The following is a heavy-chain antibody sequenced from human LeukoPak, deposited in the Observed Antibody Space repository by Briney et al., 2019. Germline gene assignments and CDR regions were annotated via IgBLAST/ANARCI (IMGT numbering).Heavy chain of an antibody. Sequence: PGGSLRLSCAASGFTFSSYAMYWVRQAPGKGLEWVAVISYDGSNKYYADSVKGRFTISRDNSKNTLYLQMNSLRAEDTAVYYCARARYYDILTGYYTLGYWGQGTLVTVSS. D-gene: IGHD3-9*01. J-gene: IGHJ4*02. CDR1: GFTFSSYA. CDR2: ISYDGSNK. CDR3: ARARYYDILTGYYTLGY. V-gene: IGHV3-30-3*01.